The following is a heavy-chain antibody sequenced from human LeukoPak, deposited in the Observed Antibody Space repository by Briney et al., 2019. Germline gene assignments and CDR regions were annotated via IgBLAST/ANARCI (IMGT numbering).Heavy chain of an antibody. D-gene: IGHD3-22*01. V-gene: IGHV1-2*02. J-gene: IGHJ4*02. CDR2: INPNSGGT. CDR1: GYTFTGYY. Sequence: GASVKVSCKASGYTFTGYYMHWVRQAPGQGLEWMGWINPNSGGTNYAQKFQGRVTMTRDTSISTAYMELSRLRSDDTAVYYCARGGGGDSSGYVYDYWGQGTLVTVSS. CDR3: ARGGGGDSSGYVYDY.